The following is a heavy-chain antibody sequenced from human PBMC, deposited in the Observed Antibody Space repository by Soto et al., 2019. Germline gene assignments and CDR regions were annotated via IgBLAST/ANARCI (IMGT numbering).Heavy chain of an antibody. CDR2: IYYSGST. CDR3: ARSLTGTPSPDY. D-gene: IGHD1-20*01. Sequence: TSETLSLTCTVSGGSISSGGYYWSWIRQHPGKGLEWIGYIYYSGSTYYNPSLKSRVTISVDTSKNQFSLKLSSETAADTAVYYCARSLTGTPSPDYWGQGTLVTVSS. CDR1: GGSISSGGYY. J-gene: IGHJ4*02. V-gene: IGHV4-31*03.